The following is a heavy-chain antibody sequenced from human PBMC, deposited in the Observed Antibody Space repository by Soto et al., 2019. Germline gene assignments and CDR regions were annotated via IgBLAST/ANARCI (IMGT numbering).Heavy chain of an antibody. CDR1: GSRCNKYV. CDR2: IHAGNGAA. Sequence: ASVKVSCKASGSRCNKYVIHWVPQAPGQRLEWMGWIHAGNGAAEYSQNFQDRVTITRDTSANTGYMDLSRLTFEDTALYSCASSVPKYRYDRLDVWGQGTTVTVSS. D-gene: IGHD3-16*01. J-gene: IGHJ6*02. CDR3: ASSVPKYRYDRLDV. V-gene: IGHV1-3*01.